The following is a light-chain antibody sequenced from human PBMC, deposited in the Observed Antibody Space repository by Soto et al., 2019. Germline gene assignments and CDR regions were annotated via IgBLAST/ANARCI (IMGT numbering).Light chain of an antibody. J-gene: IGLJ1*01. CDR3: CSYAGGYTFV. CDR1: SGNIGAYNF. Sequence: QSALTQPRSVSGSPGQSVTISCTGASGNIGAYNFVSWYQLHPDKAPKVIIYDATKRPSGVPDRFSGSKSGNTASLTISGLRAEDEADYYCCSYAGGYTFVFGNGTKLTVL. V-gene: IGLV2-11*01. CDR2: DAT.